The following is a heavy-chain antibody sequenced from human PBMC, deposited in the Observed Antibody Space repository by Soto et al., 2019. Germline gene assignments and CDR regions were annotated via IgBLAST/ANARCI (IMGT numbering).Heavy chain of an antibody. CDR3: AREGKRITMLVGSDS. V-gene: IGHV1-18*01. J-gene: IGHJ4*02. D-gene: IGHD3-22*01. CDR1: GYNFKNYG. CDR2: ISAYNDKT. Sequence: QVQLVQSEAEVKKPGASVNVSCRASGYNFKNYGVSWVRQAPGQGLEWLGWISAYNDKTNYAPKFQARVTMTTDTSTSTAYMELRSLRSDDTAVYYCAREGKRITMLVGSDSWGQGTLVTVSS.